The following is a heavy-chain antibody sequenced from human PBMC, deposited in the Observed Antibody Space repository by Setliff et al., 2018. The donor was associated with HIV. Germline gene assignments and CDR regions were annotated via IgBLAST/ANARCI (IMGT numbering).Heavy chain of an antibody. D-gene: IGHD1-20*01. CDR3: ARGPDPLFVGGITGTDAFDI. V-gene: IGHV1-69*13. Sequence: SVKVSCKASGGTFSSYAISWVRQAPGQGLEWMGGIIPVFGSAGYAQKFQGRVTITADESTSTAYMELNSLRSEDTAVYYCARGPDPLFVGGITGTDAFDIWGQGTMVTV. CDR2: IIPVFGSA. J-gene: IGHJ3*02. CDR1: GGTFSSYA.